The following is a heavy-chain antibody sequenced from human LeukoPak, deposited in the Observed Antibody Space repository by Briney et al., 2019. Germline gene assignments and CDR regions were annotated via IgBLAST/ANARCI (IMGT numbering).Heavy chain of an antibody. D-gene: IGHD3-22*01. V-gene: IGHV1-69*05. CDR2: IIPILGTA. CDR1: GGTFSSYA. J-gene: IGHJ6*03. Sequence: ASVKVSCKASGGTFSSYAISWVRQAPGQGLEWMGGIIPILGTANYAQKFQGRVTITTDESTSTAYMELSSLRSEDTAVYYCARGWYYYDSSGYYPYYYYMDVWGKGTTVTVSS. CDR3: ARGWYYYDSSGYYPYYYYMDV.